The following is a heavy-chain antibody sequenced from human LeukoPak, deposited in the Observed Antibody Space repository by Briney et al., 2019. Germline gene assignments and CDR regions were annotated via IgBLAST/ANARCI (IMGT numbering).Heavy chain of an antibody. J-gene: IGHJ5*02. CDR2: IWNDGSSK. V-gene: IGHV3-33*01. CDR3: ARGSFRVLGPYPGWGP. D-gene: IGHD3-16*01. CDR1: GVTFSSDG. Sequence: PGGCLRLSCAAAGVTFSSDGMHWVSQAPGKWLEWVAVIWNDGSSKYYADSVKGRFTISRDNSKNTLYLQMNSLRAEDTAVYYCARGSFRVLGPYPGWGPWGQGTLVTVSS.